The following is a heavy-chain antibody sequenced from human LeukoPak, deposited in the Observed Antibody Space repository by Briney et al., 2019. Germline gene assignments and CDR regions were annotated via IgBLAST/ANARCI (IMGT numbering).Heavy chain of an antibody. J-gene: IGHJ4*02. Sequence: GGSLRLSCAASGFILSDYYMSWIRQAPGKGLEWVAYISTNDRTTYYADSVKGRFTISRDNSKNTVYLQMNSLRVDDTAVYYCARRDIVVIVSASDYWGQGTLVTVSS. CDR2: ISTNDRTT. CDR1: GFILSDYY. CDR3: ARRDIVVIVSASDY. V-gene: IGHV3-11*01. D-gene: IGHD2-15*01.